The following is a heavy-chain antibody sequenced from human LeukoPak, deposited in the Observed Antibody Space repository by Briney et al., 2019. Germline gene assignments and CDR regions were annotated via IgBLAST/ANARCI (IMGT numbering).Heavy chain of an antibody. CDR3: AKQPLGYCSGGSCYSDY. CDR2: ISGSGGST. Sequence: GGSLRLSCAASGFTFSSDAMSWVRQAPGKGLEWVSAISGSGGSTYYADSVKGRFTISRDNSKNTLYLQMNSLRAEDTAVYYCAKQPLGYCSGGSCYSDYWGQGTLVTVSS. D-gene: IGHD2-15*01. CDR1: GFTFSSDA. V-gene: IGHV3-23*01. J-gene: IGHJ4*02.